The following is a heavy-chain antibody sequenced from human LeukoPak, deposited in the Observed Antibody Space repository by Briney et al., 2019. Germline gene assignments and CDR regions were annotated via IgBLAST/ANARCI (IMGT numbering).Heavy chain of an antibody. CDR1: GGTFSGFT. Sequence: GASVKVSCKASGGTFSGFTISWVRLAPGQGLEWIGGTIAMFGTSEYAQKFQGRVTITTDESTTTAYMELSSLRSEDTAVYYCAREEEGFLEWLSEIWGQGTLVTVSS. CDR3: AREEEGFLEWLSEI. J-gene: IGHJ4*02. CDR2: TIAMFGTS. V-gene: IGHV1-69*05. D-gene: IGHD3-3*01.